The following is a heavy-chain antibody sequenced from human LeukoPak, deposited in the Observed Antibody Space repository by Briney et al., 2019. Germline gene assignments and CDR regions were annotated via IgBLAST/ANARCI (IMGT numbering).Heavy chain of an antibody. Sequence: SETLSLTCAVSGGSISSGGSSWSWIRQPPGKGLEWIGYIYHSGSTNYNPSLKSRVTISVDTSKNQFSLKLSSVAAADTAVYYCARPIAAAGVDYWGQGTLVTVSS. D-gene: IGHD6-13*01. V-gene: IGHV4-30-2*01. CDR1: GGSISSGGSS. CDR2: IYHSGST. J-gene: IGHJ4*02. CDR3: ARPIAAAGVDY.